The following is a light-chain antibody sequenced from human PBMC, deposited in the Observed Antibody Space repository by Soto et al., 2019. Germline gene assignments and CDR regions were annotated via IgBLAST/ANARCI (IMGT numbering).Light chain of an antibody. CDR1: QAIHSY. CDR2: ATS. V-gene: IGKV1-9*01. J-gene: IGKJ4*01. Sequence: DIQMTQSPSSLSASVGDRVTITYRASQAIHSYLNWYQQKPGKAPNLLIFATSTLQSGVPSRFSGSGSGTEFTLTISSLQPDDFATYYCQHYNSYPLTFGGGTKVDIK. CDR3: QHYNSYPLT.